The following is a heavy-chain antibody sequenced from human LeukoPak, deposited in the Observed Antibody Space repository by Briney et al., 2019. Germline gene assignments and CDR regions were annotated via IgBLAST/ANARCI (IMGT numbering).Heavy chain of an antibody. Sequence: GGSLRLSCAASGFTVSSNYMSWVRQAPGKGLEWVSVIYSGGSTYYADSVKGRFTISRDNSKNTLYLQMNSLRAEDTAVYYCARDTRYDSGAIDAFDIWGQGTMVTVSS. CDR2: IYSGGST. V-gene: IGHV3-66*01. D-gene: IGHD3-22*01. CDR3: ARDTRYDSGAIDAFDI. J-gene: IGHJ3*02. CDR1: GFTVSSNY.